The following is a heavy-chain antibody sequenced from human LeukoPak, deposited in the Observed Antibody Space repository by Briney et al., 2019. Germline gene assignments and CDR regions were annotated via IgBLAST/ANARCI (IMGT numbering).Heavy chain of an antibody. V-gene: IGHV4-59*01. CDR1: GGSISRFY. CDR2: IAYNGNT. D-gene: IGHD6-19*01. J-gene: IGHJ4*02. CDR3: ARAGTSGWYGEY. Sequence: PSETLSLTCTVSGGSISRFYWNWVRPPPGKGLEWIGYIAYNGNTNYSPSLKSRVTTSVDTSKNQFSLKLSSVTAADTAVYYCARAGTSGWYGEYWGQGILVTVSS.